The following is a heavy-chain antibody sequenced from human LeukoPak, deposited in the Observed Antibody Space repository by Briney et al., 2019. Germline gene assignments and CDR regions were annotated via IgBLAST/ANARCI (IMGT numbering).Heavy chain of an antibody. CDR1: GFTFSSYA. V-gene: IGHV3-23*01. Sequence: PGGSLRLSCAASGFTFSSYAMSWVRQAPGKGLEWVSDISSSGGTTYYADSVKGRFTISRDNSKNTMYLLMNSLRAEDTAVYHCARGGWFFDPWGQGTLVTVSS. CDR3: ARGGWFFDP. CDR2: ISSSGGTT. J-gene: IGHJ5*02. D-gene: IGHD3-10*01.